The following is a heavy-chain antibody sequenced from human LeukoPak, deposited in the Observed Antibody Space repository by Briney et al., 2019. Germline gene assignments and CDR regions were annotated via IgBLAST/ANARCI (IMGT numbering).Heavy chain of an antibody. D-gene: IGHD6-13*01. J-gene: IGHJ3*02. CDR3: ARGGEQQLVSALDI. CDR1: GFTFSSYA. V-gene: IGHV3-30*04. Sequence: GRSLRLSCAASGFTFSSYAVHWVRQAPGKGLEWVALISYDGSNEYYADSVKGRFTISRDNSKNTRYLQMNSLRAQDTRVYYSARGGEQQLVSALDIWGQGTMVTVSS. CDR2: ISYDGSNE.